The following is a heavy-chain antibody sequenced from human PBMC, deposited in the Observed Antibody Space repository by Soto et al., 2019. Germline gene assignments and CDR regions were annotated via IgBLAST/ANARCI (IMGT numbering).Heavy chain of an antibody. D-gene: IGHD3-10*01. CDR2: VYGNDDK. CDR1: CRLLRTKKEC. CDR3: ALILYTSGSCYFDF. V-gene: IGHV2-5*01. J-gene: IGHJ4*02. Sequence: QIPRLTCNFLCRLLRTKKECLGWIRPPPGKALDWLALVYGNDDKSYRQSLKSRLTLTKDISKTEVVLKMTNMDPVDTATYYCALILYTSGSCYFDFWGLG.